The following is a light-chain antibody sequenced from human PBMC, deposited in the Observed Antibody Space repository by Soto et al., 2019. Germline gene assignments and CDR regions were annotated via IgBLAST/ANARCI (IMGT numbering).Light chain of an antibody. CDR2: EVA. CDR3: NSYTTSSTLV. J-gene: IGLJ1*01. CDR1: SSDVGGYNF. Sequence: QSALTQPASVSGSPGQSITISCTGTSSDVGGYNFVSWYQQHPGKAPKLMIYEVASRPSGVSNRFSGSKSGNTASLTISGIQAEDEADYYCNSYTTSSTLVFGTGTKVTVL. V-gene: IGLV2-14*03.